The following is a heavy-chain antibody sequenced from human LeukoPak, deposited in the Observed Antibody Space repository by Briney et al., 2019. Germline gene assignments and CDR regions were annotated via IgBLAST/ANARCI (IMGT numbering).Heavy chain of an antibody. V-gene: IGHV3-9*01. CDR2: IGWNSGTL. CDR1: GFTFGDYA. CDR3: AKDRYSSNWYYFDY. J-gene: IGHJ4*02. D-gene: IGHD6-13*01. Sequence: PGGSLRLSCAVSGFTFGDYAMHWIRQAPGKGLEWVSGIGWNSGTLGYADSVKGRFTISRDNAKNFLYLQMNSLRAEDTALYYCAKDRYSSNWYYFDYWGQGTLVTVSS.